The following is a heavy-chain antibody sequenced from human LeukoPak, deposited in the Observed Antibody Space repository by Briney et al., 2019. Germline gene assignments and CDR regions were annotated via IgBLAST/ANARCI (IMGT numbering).Heavy chain of an antibody. CDR3: ARTYYYGSGSYIPYYYYGMDV. V-gene: IGHV3-33*01. Sequence: GGSLRLSCAASGFTFSSHGMHWVRQAPGKGLEWVAVIWYDGSNKYYADSVKGRFTISRDNSKNTLYLQMNSLRAEDTAVYYCARTYYYGSGSYIPYYYYGMDVWGQGTTVTVSS. CDR2: IWYDGSNK. CDR1: GFTFSSHG. J-gene: IGHJ6*02. D-gene: IGHD3-10*01.